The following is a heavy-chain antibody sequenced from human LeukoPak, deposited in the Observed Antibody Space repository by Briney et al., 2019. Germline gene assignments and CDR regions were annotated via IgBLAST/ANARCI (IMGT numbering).Heavy chain of an antibody. V-gene: IGHV4-39*07. J-gene: IGHJ3*02. Sequence: SETLSLICTVSGGSISSSSYYWGWIRQPPGKGLEWIGSIYYSGSTYYNPSLKSRVTISVDTSKNQFSLKLSSVTAADTAVYYCARESRRYDYVWGDAFDIWGQGTMVTVSS. D-gene: IGHD3-16*01. CDR1: GGSISSSSYY. CDR3: ARESRRYDYVWGDAFDI. CDR2: IYYSGST.